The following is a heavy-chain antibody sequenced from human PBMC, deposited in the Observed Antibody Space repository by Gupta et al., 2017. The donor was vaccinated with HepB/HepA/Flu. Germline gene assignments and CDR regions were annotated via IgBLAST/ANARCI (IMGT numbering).Heavy chain of an antibody. J-gene: IGHJ6*03. CDR2: IWYDRSHK. Sequence: QVQLVESGGGVVQPGRSLSLSCAASGFTFRSYGMHWVRQAPGQGLEGVAVIWYDRSHKYYADSVQGRFTIARDNSHNTPDLQRSRMRGEETAVYTCARAGCIITIGYPTWYYYMAFGGKGTTVTVYS. V-gene: IGHV3-33*01. CDR3: ARAGCIITIGYPTWYYYMAF. CDR1: GFTFRSYG. D-gene: IGHD2-2*01.